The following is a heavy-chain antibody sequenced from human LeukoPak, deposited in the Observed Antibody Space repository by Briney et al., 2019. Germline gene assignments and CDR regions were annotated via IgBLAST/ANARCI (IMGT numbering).Heavy chain of an antibody. J-gene: IGHJ4*02. CDR2: ISGSGATT. D-gene: IGHD2-21*02. Sequence: GGSLRLSCAASRLTLSSYAMAWVRQAPGKGLEWVSGISGSGATTYYADSVKGRFTISRDNSNNMLYLQLDSLRAEDTAIYYCAKDRKGVVVTAIDDWGQGTLVTVSS. CDR3: AKDRKGVVVTAIDD. V-gene: IGHV3-23*01. CDR1: RLTLSSYA.